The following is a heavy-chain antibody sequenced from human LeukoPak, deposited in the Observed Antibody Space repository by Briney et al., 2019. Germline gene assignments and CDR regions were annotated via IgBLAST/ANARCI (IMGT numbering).Heavy chain of an antibody. CDR1: GFTVSSNY. V-gene: IGHV3-66*01. CDR2: IYSGGST. CDR3: ARGAGLDDFWSGYPRHFDY. D-gene: IGHD3-3*01. Sequence: VGSLRLSCAASGFTVSSNYMSWVRQAPGKGLEWVSVIYSGGSTYYADSVKGRFTISRDNSKNTLYLQMNSLRAEDTAVYYCARGAGLDDFWSGYPRHFDYWGQGTLVTVSS. J-gene: IGHJ4*02.